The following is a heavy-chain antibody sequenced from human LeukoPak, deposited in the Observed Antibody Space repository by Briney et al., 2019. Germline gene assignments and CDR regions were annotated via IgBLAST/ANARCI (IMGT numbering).Heavy chain of an antibody. D-gene: IGHD2-15*01. V-gene: IGHV4-4*07. CDR1: VGSIRSYY. Sequence: SETLSLTCTVSVGSIRSYYWSWVRQPAGKGLGGIGRFYISVITNSNPSPKSRVTMSLDTSRNPFSLKLSSVTAAETAVYYCARESVGDCSGGSCPYYFYYWGQGTLVTVSS. J-gene: IGHJ4*02. CDR3: ARESVGDCSGGSCPYYFYY. CDR2: FYISVIT.